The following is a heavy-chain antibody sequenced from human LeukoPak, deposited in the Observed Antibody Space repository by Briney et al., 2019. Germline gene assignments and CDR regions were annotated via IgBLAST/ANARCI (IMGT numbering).Heavy chain of an antibody. Sequence: GGSLRLSCAASGFTFTTYWMSWVRQAPGKWLEWVANIKQDGTERYYVDSVKGRFTISRDNAKNTLYLQMNSLRAEDTAVYYCARGLPGHTSALGYWAQGTLVTVSS. CDR2: IKQDGTER. CDR3: ARGLPGHTSALGY. D-gene: IGHD6-19*01. J-gene: IGHJ4*02. V-gene: IGHV3-7*01. CDR1: GFTFTTYW.